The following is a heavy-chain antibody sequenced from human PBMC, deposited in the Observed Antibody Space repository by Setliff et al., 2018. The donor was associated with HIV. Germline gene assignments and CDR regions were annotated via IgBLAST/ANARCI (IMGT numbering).Heavy chain of an antibody. CDR2: IKEDGSEK. CDR3: ARPNYYDSSGPFDY. CDR1: GLTFSSYW. V-gene: IGHV3-7*01. D-gene: IGHD3-22*01. Sequence: GGSLRLSCAASGLTFSSYWMSWVRQAPGKGLEWMANIKEDGSEKYYVDSVKGRFTISRDNAKNSLYLQMNSLRAEDTAVYYCARPNYYDSSGPFDYWGQGTLVTAPQ. J-gene: IGHJ4*02.